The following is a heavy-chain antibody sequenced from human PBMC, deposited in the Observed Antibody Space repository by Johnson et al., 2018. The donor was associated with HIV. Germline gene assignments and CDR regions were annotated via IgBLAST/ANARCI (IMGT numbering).Heavy chain of an antibody. J-gene: IGHJ3*02. Sequence: VQLVESGGGVVQPGGSLRLSCAASGFTFSGYGMTWVRQAPGKGLEWVANIKQDGSEKYYVDSVKGRFTISRDNAKNSLYLQMNSLRAEDTAVYYCARDFRSVGANDAFDIWGQGTMVTVSS. CDR3: ARDFRSVGANDAFDI. CDR1: GFTFSGYG. V-gene: IGHV3-7*01. CDR2: IKQDGSEK. D-gene: IGHD1-26*01.